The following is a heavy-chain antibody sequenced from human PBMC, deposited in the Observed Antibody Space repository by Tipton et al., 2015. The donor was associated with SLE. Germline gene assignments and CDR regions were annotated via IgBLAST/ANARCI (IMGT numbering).Heavy chain of an antibody. D-gene: IGHD4-23*01. J-gene: IGHJ5*02. V-gene: IGHV4-61*02. CDR1: GGSISRGSYY. CDR2: IYTSGST. Sequence: TLSLTCTVSGGSISRGSYYWSWIRQPAGKGLEWIGRIYTSGSTNYNPSLKSRVTISVDTSKNQFSLKLSSVTAAHTAVYYCARTFPYGGFDPWGQGTLVTVSS. CDR3: ARTFPYGGFDP.